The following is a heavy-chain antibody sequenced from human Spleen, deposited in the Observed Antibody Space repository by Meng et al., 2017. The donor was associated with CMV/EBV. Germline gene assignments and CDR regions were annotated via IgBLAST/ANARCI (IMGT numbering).Heavy chain of an antibody. D-gene: IGHD2-8*01. CDR3: ARDQGYCTKGICHDGYYYGMDV. Sequence: GESLKISCAASGFTVTSNYMSWVRQAPGKGLEWVSSISSSSSYIYYADSVKGRFTISRDNAKNSLYLQMSSLRAEDTAVYYCARDQGYCTKGICHDGYYYGMDVWGQGTTVTVSS. CDR1: GFTVTSNY. J-gene: IGHJ6*02. CDR2: ISSSSSYI. V-gene: IGHV3-21*01.